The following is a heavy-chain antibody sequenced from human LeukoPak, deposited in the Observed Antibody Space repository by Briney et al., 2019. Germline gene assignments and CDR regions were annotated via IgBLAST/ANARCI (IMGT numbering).Heavy chain of an antibody. CDR3: TRDQTYYYDSSGHPPLW. D-gene: IGHD3-22*01. Sequence: GGSLRLSCTASGFTFGDYAMSWVRQAPGKGLEWVGFIRSKAYGGTTEYAASVKGRFTISRDDSKSIAYLQMNSLKTEDTAVYYCTRDQTYYYDSSGHPPLWWGQGTLVTVSS. V-gene: IGHV3-49*04. J-gene: IGHJ4*02. CDR2: IRSKAYGGTT. CDR1: GFTFGDYA.